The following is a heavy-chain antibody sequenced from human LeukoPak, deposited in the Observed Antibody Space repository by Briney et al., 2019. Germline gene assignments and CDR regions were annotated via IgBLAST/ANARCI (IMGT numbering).Heavy chain of an antibody. V-gene: IGHV3-64D*06. CDR2: ISSNGGST. CDR1: GFTFSSYA. Sequence: GGSLRLSCSASGFTFSSYAMHWVRQAPGKGLEYVSAISSNGGSTYYADSVKGRFTISRDNSKNTLYLQMSSLRAEDTAVYYCVKDRGITMVRGVLDYWGQGTLVTVSS. CDR3: VKDRGITMVRGVLDY. J-gene: IGHJ4*02. D-gene: IGHD3-10*01.